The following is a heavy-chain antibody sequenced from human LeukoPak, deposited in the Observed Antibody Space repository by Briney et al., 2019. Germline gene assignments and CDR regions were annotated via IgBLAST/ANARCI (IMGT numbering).Heavy chain of an antibody. CDR1: GFTFSNAW. V-gene: IGHV3-15*01. J-gene: IGHJ5*02. CDR3: TTDFVVVP. CDR2: IKSKTDGRTT. Sequence: GGSLRLSCAASGFTFSNAWMSWVRQAPGKGLEWVGRIKSKTDGRTTDYAAPVKGRFTISRDDSKNTLYLQMNSLKAEDTAVYYCTTDFVVVPWGQGTLVTVSS. D-gene: IGHD2-2*01.